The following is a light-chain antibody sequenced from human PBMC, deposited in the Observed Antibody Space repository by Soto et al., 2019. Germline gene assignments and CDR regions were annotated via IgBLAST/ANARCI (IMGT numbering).Light chain of an antibody. CDR1: QSVSSN. CDR3: QQYNNWPPGIT. Sequence: ETVMTQSPATLSVSPGERATVSCRASQSVSSNLAWYQQKPGQAPRLLIYGASTRVTGIPARFSGSGSGTEFTLTISSLQSEDFAVYYCQQYNNWPPGITFGQGTRLEIK. V-gene: IGKV3D-15*01. CDR2: GAS. J-gene: IGKJ5*01.